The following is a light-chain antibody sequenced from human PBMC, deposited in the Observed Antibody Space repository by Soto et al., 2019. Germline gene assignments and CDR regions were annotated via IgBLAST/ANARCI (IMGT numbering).Light chain of an antibody. CDR3: SAYAGSPYLYV. Sequence: ALTQPPSASGSPGQSVTISCTGTSFDVGGYNYVSWYQQHPGKAPQVLMYEVSKRPSGVPDRFSGSKSGNTASLTVSGLQAEDEADYYCSAYAGSPYLYVFGSGTKATVL. J-gene: IGLJ1*01. CDR2: EVS. V-gene: IGLV2-8*01. CDR1: SFDVGGYNY.